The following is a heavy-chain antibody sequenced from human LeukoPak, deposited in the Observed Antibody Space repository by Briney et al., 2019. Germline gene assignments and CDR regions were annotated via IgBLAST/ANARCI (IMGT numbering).Heavy chain of an antibody. CDR2: INPNSGGT. V-gene: IGHV1-2*02. CDR1: VYTFTGYD. J-gene: IGHJ4*02. Sequence: SVKVSCKASVYTFTGYDIYWVRQAPGQGLEWMGWINPNSGGTDYTQKFQGRVTMTRDTSISTAYMELSRLRSDDTAVYYCARDYSRYFDFWGQGTLVTVSS. CDR3: ARDYSRYFDF. D-gene: IGHD4-11*01.